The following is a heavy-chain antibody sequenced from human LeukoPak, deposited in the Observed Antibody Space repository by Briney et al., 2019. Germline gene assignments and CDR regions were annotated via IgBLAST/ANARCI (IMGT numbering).Heavy chain of an antibody. J-gene: IGHJ4*02. D-gene: IGHD5-24*01. V-gene: IGHV4-59*01. CDR1: GGSISSYY. Sequence: SETLSLTCTVSGGSISSYYWTWIRQPPGKGLEWIGYISNSGSTNYNPSLKSRVTISLDTSKNQFSLKLSSVTAADTAVYYCARRRLGYYFDYWGQGTLVTVSS. CDR3: ARRRLGYYFDY. CDR2: ISNSGST.